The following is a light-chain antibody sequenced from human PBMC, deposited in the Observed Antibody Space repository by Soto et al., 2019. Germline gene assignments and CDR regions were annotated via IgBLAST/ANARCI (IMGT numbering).Light chain of an antibody. CDR3: CSYAGNSTWV. CDR1: SSDVGAYDH. V-gene: IGLV2-11*01. J-gene: IGLJ3*02. CDR2: DVS. Sequence: QSALTQPRSVSGSPGQSVTISCTGTSSDVGAYDHVSWYQQHPGKAPKLMIYDVSKRPSGVPDRFSGSKSGNTASLTLSGLQSEEEADYYCCSYAGNSTWVFGGGTKLTVL.